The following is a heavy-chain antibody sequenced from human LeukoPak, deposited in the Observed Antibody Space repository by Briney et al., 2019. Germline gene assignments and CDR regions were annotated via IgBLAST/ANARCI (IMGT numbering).Heavy chain of an antibody. J-gene: IGHJ4*02. CDR3: ARSHRIAVAATRTAPGY. Sequence: ASVKVSCKASGYTFTSYDINWVRQATGQGLEWMGWMNPNSGNTGYAQKFQGRVTMTRNTSISAAYMELSSLRSEDTAVYYCARSHRIAVAATRTAPGYWGQGTLVTVSS. CDR1: GYTFTSYD. CDR2: MNPNSGNT. V-gene: IGHV1-8*02. D-gene: IGHD6-19*01.